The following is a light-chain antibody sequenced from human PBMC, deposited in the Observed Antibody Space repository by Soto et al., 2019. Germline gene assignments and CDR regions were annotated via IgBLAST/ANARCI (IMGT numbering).Light chain of an antibody. CDR1: QDISNY. J-gene: IGKJ1*01. V-gene: IGKV1-33*01. CDR2: DAS. Sequence: DIQMTQSPSSLSASVGDRVTITCQASQDISNYLNWYQQKPGKAPKLLIYDASNLETGVPSRFSGSGSGTDFTFTISSLQPEDIATYYCQQCDNLPLGFGQGTKVEIK. CDR3: QQCDNLPLG.